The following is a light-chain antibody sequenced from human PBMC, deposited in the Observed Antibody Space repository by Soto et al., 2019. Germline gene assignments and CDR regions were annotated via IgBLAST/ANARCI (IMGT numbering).Light chain of an antibody. J-gene: IGKJ1*01. Sequence: DIQMTQSPSSLSASVGDRVTIACRSSHTINIYLNWYQQKPGQAPKLLIHTASTVHSGVPSRFSGSGSGTDFTLTINNLQPEDFATYYCQQSYSSVRTFGQGNKVEL. V-gene: IGKV1-39*01. CDR3: QQSYSSVRT. CDR2: TAS. CDR1: HTINIY.